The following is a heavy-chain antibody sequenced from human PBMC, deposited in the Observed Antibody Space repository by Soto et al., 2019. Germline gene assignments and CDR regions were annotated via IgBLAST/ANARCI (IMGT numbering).Heavy chain of an antibody. Sequence: GGSLRLSCAASGFTFSRYAMHWVRQAPGKGLEWVAVISYDGSNKYYADSVKGRFTISRDNSKNTLYLQMNSLRAEDTAVFYCARDPLWGTAMVLWYFDLWGRGTLVTVSS. CDR3: ARDPLWGTAMVLWYFDL. CDR1: GFTFSRYA. J-gene: IGHJ2*01. D-gene: IGHD5-18*01. CDR2: ISYDGSNK. V-gene: IGHV3-30-3*01.